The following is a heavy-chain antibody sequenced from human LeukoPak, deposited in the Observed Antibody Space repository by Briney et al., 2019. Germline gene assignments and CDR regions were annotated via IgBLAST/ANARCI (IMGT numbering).Heavy chain of an antibody. CDR2: ISSSGNTI. Sequence: GGSLRLSCAASGFTFSRYEMNWVRQAPGKGLEWVSYISSSGNTISYAESVKGRFSICRDNAKNSLYLQMNRLRAEDTAVYYCARVVRGYYDSSGYFQTDDTVDYWGQGTLVTVSS. CDR1: GFTFSRYE. CDR3: ARVVRGYYDSSGYFQTDDTVDY. D-gene: IGHD3-22*01. V-gene: IGHV3-48*03. J-gene: IGHJ4*02.